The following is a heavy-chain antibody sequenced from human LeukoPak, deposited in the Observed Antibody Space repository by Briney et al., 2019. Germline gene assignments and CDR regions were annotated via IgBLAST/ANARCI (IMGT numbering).Heavy chain of an antibody. CDR1: GFTFNDYY. D-gene: IGHD3-10*01. CDR2: ISSSGSTR. J-gene: IGHJ3*01. CDR3: ARDRSRMVRGIDALDL. Sequence: GGSLRLSCAASGFTFNDYYMNWIRPAPGKGLEWLSYISSSGSTRYYADSLKGRFTISRDNAGNSLYLQMDSLRADDTAVYYCARDRSRMVRGIDALDLWGQGTMVTVSS. V-gene: IGHV3-11*01.